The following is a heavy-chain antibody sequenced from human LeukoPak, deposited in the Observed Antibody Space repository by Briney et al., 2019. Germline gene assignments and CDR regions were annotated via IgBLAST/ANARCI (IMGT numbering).Heavy chain of an antibody. D-gene: IGHD4/OR15-4a*01. J-gene: IGHJ3*02. Sequence: GGSLRLSCAASRFTFSSYEMKWVRQAPGKGLEWVSYISASGSSIYYADSVKGRFTISRDNAKNSLYLQMNSLRAENTAVYYSARDRGTTMVRSFDIWGQGTMVTVSS. CDR1: RFTFSSYE. CDR2: ISASGSSI. V-gene: IGHV3-48*03. CDR3: ARDRGTTMVRSFDI.